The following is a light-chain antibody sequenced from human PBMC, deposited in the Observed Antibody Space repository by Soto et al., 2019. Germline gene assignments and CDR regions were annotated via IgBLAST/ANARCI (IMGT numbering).Light chain of an antibody. V-gene: IGLV8-61*01. CDR3: LLYLGGGIWV. CDR1: SGPVFTSSY. CDR2: NTN. Sequence: QAVVTLEPSFSVSPGGTVTLTCGLSSGPVFTSSYPNWYQQTPGQAPRTLIFNTNTRSSGVPDRFSGSILGDKAALTITGAQADADSYYYCLLYLGGGIWVFGGGTKVTVL. J-gene: IGLJ3*02.